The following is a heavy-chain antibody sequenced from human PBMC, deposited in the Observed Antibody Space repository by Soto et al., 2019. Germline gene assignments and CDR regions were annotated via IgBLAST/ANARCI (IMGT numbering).Heavy chain of an antibody. CDR1: GHTFTDYG. V-gene: IGHV1-18*01. Sequence: QVQLLQSGAEVKKPGASVKVSCKASGHTFTDYGINWVRQAPGQGLEWMGYISPYNGNTHSAEKFQARLTLTTDTSTSTAYMELTSLRLDDTAVYYCTDDSSGFFYYWGQGTLVTVSS. J-gene: IGHJ4*02. D-gene: IGHD3-22*01. CDR2: ISPYNGNT. CDR3: TDDSSGFFYY.